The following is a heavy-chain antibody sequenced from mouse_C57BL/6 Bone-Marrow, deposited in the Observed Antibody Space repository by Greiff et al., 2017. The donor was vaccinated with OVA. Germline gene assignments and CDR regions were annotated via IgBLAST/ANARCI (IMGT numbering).Heavy chain of an antibody. CDR1: GYTFTDYY. CDR3: ARTTVVATRDFDY. CDR2: INPNNGGT. Sequence: EVQLQQSGPELVKPGASVKISCKASGYTFTDYYMNWVKQSHGKSLEWIGDINPNNGGTSYNQKFKGKATLTVDKSSSTAYMELRSLTSEDSAVYYCARTTVVATRDFDYWGQGTTLTVSS. J-gene: IGHJ2*01. V-gene: IGHV1-26*01. D-gene: IGHD1-1*01.